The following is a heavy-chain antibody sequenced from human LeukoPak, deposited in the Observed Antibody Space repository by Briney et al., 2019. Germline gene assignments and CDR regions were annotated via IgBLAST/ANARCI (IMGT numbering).Heavy chain of an antibody. J-gene: IGHJ4*02. D-gene: IGHD6-19*01. V-gene: IGHV3-7*01. CDR2: IKQDGSEK. CDR3: ARDGKWLVIYFDY. Sequence: GGSLRLSCAASGFTFSSYWISWVRQAPGKGLEWVANIKQDGSEKYYVDSVKGRFTISRDNAKNSLYLQMNSLRAEDTAVYYCARDGKWLVIYFDYWGQGTLVTVSS. CDR1: GFTFSSYW.